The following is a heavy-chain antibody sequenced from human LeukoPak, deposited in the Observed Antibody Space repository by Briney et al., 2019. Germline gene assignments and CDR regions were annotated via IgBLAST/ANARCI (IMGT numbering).Heavy chain of an antibody. CDR2: IYYSGST. J-gene: IGHJ4*02. D-gene: IGHD3-10*01. CDR1: GVSISSYY. V-gene: IGHV4-59*01. Sequence: SETLSLTCTVSGVSISSYYWSWIRQPPGKGLEWIGYIYYSGSTDYNPSLKSRVTISVDTSKNQFSLKLSSVTAADTAVYYCAVGYGSEDWRYYFDYWGQGTLVTVSS. CDR3: AVGYGSEDWRYYFDY.